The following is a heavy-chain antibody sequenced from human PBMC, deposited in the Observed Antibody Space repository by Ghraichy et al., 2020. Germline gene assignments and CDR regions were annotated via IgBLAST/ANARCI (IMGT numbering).Heavy chain of an antibody. CDR1: GGSISSYY. CDR2: IYYSGST. CDR3: ARNSSSWYYFDY. J-gene: IGHJ4*02. V-gene: IGHV4-59*12. D-gene: IGHD6-13*01. Sequence: SQTLSLTCTVSGGSISSYYWSWIRQPPGKGLEWIGYIYYSGSTNYNPSLKSRVTISVDTSKNQFSLKLSSVTAADTAVYYCARNSSSWYYFDYWGQGTLVTVSS.